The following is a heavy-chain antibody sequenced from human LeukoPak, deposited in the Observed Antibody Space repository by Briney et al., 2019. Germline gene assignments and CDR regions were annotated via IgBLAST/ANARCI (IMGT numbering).Heavy chain of an antibody. J-gene: IGHJ4*02. Sequence: GGSLRLSCAASGFTFSSYWMHWVRQAPGKGLVWVSRINSDGSSTSYADSVKGRFTISRDNAKNTLYLQMNSLRAEDTAVYYCTRDQSIPGIAVAGIDYWGQGTLVTVSS. CDR1: GFTFSSYW. CDR3: TRDQSIPGIAVAGIDY. CDR2: INSDGSST. V-gene: IGHV3-74*01. D-gene: IGHD6-19*01.